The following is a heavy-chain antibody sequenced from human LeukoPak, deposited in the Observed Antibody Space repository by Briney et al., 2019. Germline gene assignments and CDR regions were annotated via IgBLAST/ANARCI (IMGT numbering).Heavy chain of an antibody. CDR3: ARQRYQQFYYYMDV. CDR1: GGSFSGYY. J-gene: IGHJ6*03. Sequence: SETLSLTCAVYGGSFSGYYWSWIRQPPGKGLEWIGEINHSGSTNYNPSLKSPVTISVDTSKHQFSLKLSSVTAADTAVYYCARQRYQQFYYYMDVWGKGTTVTVSS. V-gene: IGHV4-34*01. D-gene: IGHD2-2*01. CDR2: INHSGST.